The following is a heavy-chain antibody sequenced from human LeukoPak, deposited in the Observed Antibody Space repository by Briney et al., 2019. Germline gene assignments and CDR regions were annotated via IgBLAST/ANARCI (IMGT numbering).Heavy chain of an antibody. CDR1: GGTFSSYA. Sequence: SVKVSCKASGGTFSSYAISWVRHAPGQGLEWMGRIIPILGIANYAQKFQGRVTITADKSTSTAYMELSSLRSEDTAVYYCARVSYYYDSSGYFFDYWGQGTLVTVSS. J-gene: IGHJ4*02. CDR2: IIPILGIA. D-gene: IGHD3-22*01. V-gene: IGHV1-69*04. CDR3: ARVSYYYDSSGYFFDY.